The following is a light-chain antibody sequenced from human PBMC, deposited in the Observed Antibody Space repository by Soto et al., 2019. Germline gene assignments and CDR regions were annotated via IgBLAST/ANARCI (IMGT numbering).Light chain of an antibody. Sequence: QSVLTQSPSAYGTPGQTVTISCSGRSSNIGSNYVYWYPQLPGTAPRLVMYRADQRPSGVSDRFSGSKSGTSASLAISGLRSEDEGDYYCAAWDDIVSGLVFGGGTQLTVL. CDR3: AAWDDIVSGLV. J-gene: IGLJ2*01. CDR2: RAD. CDR1: SSNIGSNY. V-gene: IGLV1-47*01.